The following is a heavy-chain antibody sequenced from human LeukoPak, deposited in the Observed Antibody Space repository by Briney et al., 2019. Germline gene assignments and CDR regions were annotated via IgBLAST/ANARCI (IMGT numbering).Heavy chain of an antibody. CDR2: IKQDGSEK. CDR3: ARELTYYYDSSGYRPSLYYYYGMDV. J-gene: IGHJ6*02. D-gene: IGHD3-22*01. V-gene: IGHV3-7*01. CDR1: GFTFSNYA. Sequence: GGSLTLSCAASGFTFSNYAMSWVRQAPGKGLEWVANIKQDGSEKYYVDSVKGRFTISRDNAKNSLYLQMNSLRAEDTAVYYCARELTYYYDSSGYRPSLYYYYGMDVWGQGTTVTVSS.